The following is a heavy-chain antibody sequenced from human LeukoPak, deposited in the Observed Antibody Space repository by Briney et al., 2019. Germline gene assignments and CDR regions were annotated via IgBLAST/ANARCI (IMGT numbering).Heavy chain of an antibody. CDR2: INHSGST. Sequence: PSETLSLTCAVYGGSFSGYYWSWIRQPPGKGLEWIGEINHSGSTNYNPSLKSRVTISVDTSKSQFSLKLSSVTAADTAVYYCARDGYSYGYPFDYWGQGTLVTVSS. V-gene: IGHV4-34*01. CDR3: ARDGYSYGYPFDY. D-gene: IGHD5-18*01. CDR1: GGSFSGYY. J-gene: IGHJ4*02.